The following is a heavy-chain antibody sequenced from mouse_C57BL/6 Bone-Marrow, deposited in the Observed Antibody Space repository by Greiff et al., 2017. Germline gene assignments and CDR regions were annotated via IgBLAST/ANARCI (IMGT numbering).Heavy chain of an antibody. CDR3: AREGVWLDYFDY. J-gene: IGHJ2*01. D-gene: IGHD2-2*01. Sequence: QVKLQQPGAELVKPGASVKMSCKASGYTFTSYWITWVKQRPGKGLEWIGDIYPGSGSTNYNEKFKSKATLTVDKSSSTAYMQLSSLTSEDSAVXYCAREGVWLDYFDYWGQGTTLTVSA. V-gene: IGHV1-55*01. CDR2: IYPGSGST. CDR1: GYTFTSYW.